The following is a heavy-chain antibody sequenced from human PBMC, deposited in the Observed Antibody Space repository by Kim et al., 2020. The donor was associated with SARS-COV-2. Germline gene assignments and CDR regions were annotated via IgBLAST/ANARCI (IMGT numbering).Heavy chain of an antibody. Sequence: GGSLRLSCAASGFTFSSYSMNWVRQAPGKGLEWVSGISSSSGSTYYADSVKGRFTISRDSSKNTLYLQMNSLRVEDTAVYYCAKELRVTTQTTDGDSFDSWGQGTLVTVSS. CDR2: ISSSSGST. J-gene: IGHJ4*02. CDR3: AKELRVTTQTTDGDSFDS. CDR1: GFTFSSYS. V-gene: IGHV3-23*01. D-gene: IGHD4-17*01.